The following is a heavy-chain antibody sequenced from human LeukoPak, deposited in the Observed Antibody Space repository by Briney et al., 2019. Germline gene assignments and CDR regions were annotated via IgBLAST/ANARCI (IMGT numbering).Heavy chain of an antibody. CDR2: IHYSGST. V-gene: IGHV4-59*08. J-gene: IGHJ5*02. CDR3: ARHPSGRMWLQQGGWFDP. Sequence: SSETLSLTCTVSGGSISSYYWSWIRQPPGKGLEWIGYIHYSGSTNNNPSLKSRVTISVDTSKNQFSLKLTSVTAADTAVYYCARHPSGRMWLQQGGWFDPWGQGTLVTVSS. CDR1: GGSISSYY. D-gene: IGHD5-24*01.